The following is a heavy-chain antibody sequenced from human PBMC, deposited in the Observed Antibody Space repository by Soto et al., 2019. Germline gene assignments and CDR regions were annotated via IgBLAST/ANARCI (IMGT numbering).Heavy chain of an antibody. CDR2: ISWNSGSI. V-gene: IGHV3-9*01. D-gene: IGHD2-15*01. Sequence: GGSLRLSCAASGFTFDDYAMHWVRQAPGKGLEWVSGISWNSGSIGYADSVKGRFTISRDNAKNSLYLQMNTLRAEDTALYYCARSGGNYRPFDSWGQGTLVTVSS. J-gene: IGHJ4*02. CDR1: GFTFDDYA. CDR3: ARSGGNYRPFDS.